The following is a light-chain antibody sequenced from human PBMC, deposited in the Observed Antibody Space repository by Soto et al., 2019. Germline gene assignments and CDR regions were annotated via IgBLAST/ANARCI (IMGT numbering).Light chain of an antibody. V-gene: IGKV1-5*03. CDR3: QQYDM. CDR1: QSDSTW. Sequence: DIQMTQSPSTLSASVGDRVTITCRASQSDSTWLAWYQQIPGGAPKLLIYKASILESGVPSRFSGSGSGTEFTLTITSLQPEDFATYYCQQYDMFGPGTKVDIK. J-gene: IGKJ1*01. CDR2: KAS.